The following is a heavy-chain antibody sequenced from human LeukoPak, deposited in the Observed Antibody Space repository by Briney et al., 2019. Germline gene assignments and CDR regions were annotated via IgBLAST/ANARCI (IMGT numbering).Heavy chain of an antibody. D-gene: IGHD3-3*01. J-gene: IGHJ4*02. CDR1: GGSISSYY. V-gene: IGHV4-59*01. CDR3: ARGLDDYDFWSGYFLDY. Sequence: PSETLSLTCTVSGGSISSYYWSWIRQPPGKGLEWIGYIYYSGSTNYNPSLKSRVTISVDTSKNQFSLKLSSVTAADTAVYYCARGLDDYDFWSGYFLDYWGQGTPVTVSS. CDR2: IYYSGST.